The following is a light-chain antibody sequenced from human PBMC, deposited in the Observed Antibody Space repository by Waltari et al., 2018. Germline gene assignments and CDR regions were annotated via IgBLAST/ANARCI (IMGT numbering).Light chain of an antibody. CDR1: QSISSH. J-gene: IGKJ1*01. V-gene: IGKV1-39*01. CDR3: QQSYTTPRT. CDR2: GAY. Sequence: DIQMTQSPSSLSASVGDRVTITCRASQSISSHLNWYQHKPGKAPKFLIYGAYTLQSGVPSRVSGSGCGTEFSLTISSLQPEDFATYYCQQSYTTPRTFGQGTKVEIK.